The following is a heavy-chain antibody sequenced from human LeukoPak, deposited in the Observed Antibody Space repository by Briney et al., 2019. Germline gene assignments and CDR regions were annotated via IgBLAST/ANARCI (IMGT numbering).Heavy chain of an antibody. J-gene: IGHJ4*02. V-gene: IGHV3-30*18. CDR2: ISYDGSNK. CDR3: AKAVIVGATRGYFDY. D-gene: IGHD1-26*01. Sequence: GGSLRLSCAASGFTFSSYGMHWVRQAPGKGLEWVAVISYDGSNKYYADSVKGRFTISRDNSKNTLYLQMNSLRAEDTAVYYCAKAVIVGATRGYFDYWGQGTLVTVSS. CDR1: GFTFSSYG.